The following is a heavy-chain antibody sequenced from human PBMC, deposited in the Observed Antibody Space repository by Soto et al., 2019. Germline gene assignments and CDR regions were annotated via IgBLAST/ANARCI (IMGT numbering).Heavy chain of an antibody. CDR3: AKDRRGYDPGGYYYYYYMDV. CDR1: GFTFDDYA. J-gene: IGHJ6*03. CDR2: ISWNSGSI. V-gene: IGHV3-9*01. Sequence: EVQLVESGGGLVQPGRSLRLSCAASGFTFDDYAMHWVRQAPGKGLEWVSGISWNSGSIGYADSVKGRFTISRDNAKNSLYLQMNSLRAEDTALYYCAKDRRGYDPGGYYYYYYMDVWGKGTTVTVSS. D-gene: IGHD5-12*01.